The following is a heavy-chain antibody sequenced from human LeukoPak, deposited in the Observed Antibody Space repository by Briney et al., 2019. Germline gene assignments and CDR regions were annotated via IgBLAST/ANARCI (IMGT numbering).Heavy chain of an antibody. Sequence: GESLQISCKGSGYSFTSYGISWVRQAPGQGLEWMGWISAYNGNTNYAQKLQGRVTMTTDTSTSTAYMELRSLRSDDTAVYYCARDPALDYGDWGQGTLVTVSS. CDR3: ARDPALDYGD. V-gene: IGHV1-18*01. CDR2: ISAYNGNT. D-gene: IGHD3/OR15-3a*01. CDR1: GYSFTSYG. J-gene: IGHJ4*02.